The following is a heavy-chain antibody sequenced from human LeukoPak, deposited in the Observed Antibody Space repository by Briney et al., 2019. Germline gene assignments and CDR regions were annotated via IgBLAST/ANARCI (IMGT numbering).Heavy chain of an antibody. CDR3: ARGISSWYKDPIDD. J-gene: IGHJ4*02. V-gene: IGHV3-66*01. D-gene: IGHD6-13*01. CDR2: IYSGGST. Sequence: GGSLPRSCSASGFSDSSSYLRWVGPPPGEVLQWVSVIYSGGSTYYADSVKGRFTSSRDNSKNTLYLQMNSLRAKDTDVYYSARGISSWYKDPIDDWGQGTLVTVS. CDR1: GFSDSSSY.